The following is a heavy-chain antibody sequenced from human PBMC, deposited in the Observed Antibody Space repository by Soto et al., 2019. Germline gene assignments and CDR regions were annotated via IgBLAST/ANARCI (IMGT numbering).Heavy chain of an antibody. Sequence: QVQLVQSGADVKKPGASVKVSCKTSGYTFTNYEINWVRQATGQGLEWMGWMNPNSGNTGYARKFQGRITMTRNTSISKAYMEESSLRYEEEYLYFCAREVEGINGFFEKWFDPWGKGNLVTVSS. D-gene: IGHD3-9*01. J-gene: IGHJ5*02. CDR1: GYTFTNYE. CDR2: MNPNSGNT. V-gene: IGHV1-8*01. CDR3: AREVEGINGFFEKWFDP.